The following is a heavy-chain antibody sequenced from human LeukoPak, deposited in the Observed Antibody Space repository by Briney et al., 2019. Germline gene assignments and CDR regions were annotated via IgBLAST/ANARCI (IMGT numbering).Heavy chain of an antibody. CDR3: ARDRRARGFFDY. V-gene: IGHV4-30-4*01. Sequence: SQTLSLTYTVSGGSISSGDYYWSWIRQPPGTGLEWIGYIYYSGSTYYNPSLKSRVTISVDTSKNQFSLKLSSVTAADTAVYYCARDRRARGFFDYWGQGTLVTVSS. CDR2: IYYSGST. J-gene: IGHJ4*02. CDR1: GGSISSGDYY.